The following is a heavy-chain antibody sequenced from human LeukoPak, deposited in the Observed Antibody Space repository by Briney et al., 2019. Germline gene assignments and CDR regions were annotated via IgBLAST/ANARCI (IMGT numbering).Heavy chain of an antibody. CDR2: ISGSGGST. CDR3: QLLPKPDY. CDR1: GFTFSSYA. J-gene: IGHJ4*02. V-gene: IGHV3-23*01. D-gene: IGHD2-2*01. Sequence: GGSLRLSCAASGFTFSSYAMSWVRQAPGKRLEWVSAISGSGGSTYYADSVKGRFTISRDNSKNTLYPQMNSLRAEDTAVYWCQLLPKPDYWGQGTLVTVSS.